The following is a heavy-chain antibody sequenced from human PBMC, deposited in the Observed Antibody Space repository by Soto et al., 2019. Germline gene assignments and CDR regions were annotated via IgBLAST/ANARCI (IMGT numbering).Heavy chain of an antibody. V-gene: IGHV1-46*03. CDR3: ARGTPIPSYDFWSGYYTYYFDY. Sequence: QVQLVQSGAEVKKPGASVKVSCKASGYTFTSYYMHWVRQAPGQGLEWMGIINPSGGSTSYAQKFQGRVTMPRDTSTSTVYMELSSLRSEDTAVYYCARGTPIPSYDFWSGYYTYYFDYWGQGTLVTVSS. CDR1: GYTFTSYY. CDR2: INPSGGST. J-gene: IGHJ4*02. D-gene: IGHD3-3*01.